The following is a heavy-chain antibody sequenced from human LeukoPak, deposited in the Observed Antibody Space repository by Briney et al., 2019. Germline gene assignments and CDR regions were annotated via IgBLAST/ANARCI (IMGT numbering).Heavy chain of an antibody. J-gene: IGHJ4*02. V-gene: IGHV3-7*01. CDR1: GFTFSSYW. Sequence: GGSLRLSCAASGFTFSSYWMSWVRQAPGKGLEWVANIKQDGSEKYYVDSVKGRFTISRDNAKNSLYLQMNSLRAEDTAVYYCVCEAAEGKFDYWGQGTLVTVSS. CDR3: VCEAAEGKFDY. CDR2: IKQDGSEK. D-gene: IGHD2-15*01.